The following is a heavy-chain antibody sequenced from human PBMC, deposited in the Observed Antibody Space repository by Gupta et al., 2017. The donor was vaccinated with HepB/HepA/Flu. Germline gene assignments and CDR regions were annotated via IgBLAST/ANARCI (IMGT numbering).Heavy chain of an antibody. CDR1: GGTFSSYA. J-gene: IGHJ6*03. Sequence: QVQLVQSGAEVKKPGSSVKVSCKASGGTFSSYAISWVRQAPGQGLEWMGGIIPIFGTANYAQKFQGRVTITADKSTSTAYMELSSLRSEDTAVYYCARSMSVVVIALEDYYYYMDVWGKGTTVTVSS. CDR3: ARSMSVVVIALEDYYYYMDV. D-gene: IGHD2-21*01. CDR2: IIPIFGTA. V-gene: IGHV1-69*06.